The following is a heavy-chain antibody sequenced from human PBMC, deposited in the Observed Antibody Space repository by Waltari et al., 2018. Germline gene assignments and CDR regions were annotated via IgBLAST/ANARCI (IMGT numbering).Heavy chain of an antibody. CDR1: GGTFSSYA. CDR2: VIPILGIA. Sequence: QFQLVQSGAEVKKPGSSVKVSCKASGGTFSSYAISWVRQAPGQGLEWMGRVIPILGIANYAQKFQGRVTITADKATSTAYMELSSLRSEDTAVYYCARGSTVTTIEHAFDIWGQGTMVTVSS. D-gene: IGHD4-17*01. J-gene: IGHJ3*02. V-gene: IGHV1-69*04. CDR3: ARGSTVTTIEHAFDI.